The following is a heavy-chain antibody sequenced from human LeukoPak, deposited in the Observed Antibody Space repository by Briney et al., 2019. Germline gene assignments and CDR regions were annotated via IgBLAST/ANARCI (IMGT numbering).Heavy chain of an antibody. V-gene: IGHV3-66*01. CDR3: ASGLYGMDV. D-gene: IGHD2-21*01. CDR1: GFTVSSNY. J-gene: IGHJ6*02. CDR2: IYAGGST. Sequence: VGSLRLSCAASGFTVSSNYMSWVRQAPGKWLEWVSMIYAGGSTYYADSVKGRFTISRDNSKNTLYLQMSSLRAEDTAVYYCASGLYGMDVWGQGTTVTVSS.